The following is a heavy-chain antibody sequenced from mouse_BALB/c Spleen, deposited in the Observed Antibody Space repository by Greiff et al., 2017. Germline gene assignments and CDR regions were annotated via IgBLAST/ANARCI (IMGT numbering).Heavy chain of an antibody. CDR2: IDPYYGGT. V-gene: IGHV1-39*01. CDR3: AREGGNYYGSSPAWFAY. CDR1: GYSFTGYN. Sequence: LKESGPELEKPGASVKISCKASGYSFTGYNMNWVKQSNGKSLEWIGNIDPYYGGTSYNQKFKGKATLTVDKSSSTAYMQLKSLTSEDSAVYYCAREGGNYYGSSPAWFAYWGQGTLVTVSA. J-gene: IGHJ3*01. D-gene: IGHD1-1*01.